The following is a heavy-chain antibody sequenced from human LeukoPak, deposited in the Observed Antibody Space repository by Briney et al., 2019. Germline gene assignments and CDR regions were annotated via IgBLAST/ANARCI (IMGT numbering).Heavy chain of an antibody. CDR3: ARGPGIAALY. CDR1: GGSISSYY. CDR2: IYYSGST. J-gene: IGHJ4*02. Sequence: SETLSLTCTVSGGSISSYYWSWIRQPPGKGLEWIGYIYYSGSTNYNPSLKSRVTISVDTSKNQFSLKLSSVPAADTAVYYCARGPGIAALYWGQGTLVTVSS. D-gene: IGHD6-6*01. V-gene: IGHV4-59*01.